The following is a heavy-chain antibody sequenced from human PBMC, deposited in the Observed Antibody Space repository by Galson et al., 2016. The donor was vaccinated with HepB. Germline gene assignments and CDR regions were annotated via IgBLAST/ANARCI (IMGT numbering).Heavy chain of an antibody. CDR2: VSQDGSEK. D-gene: IGHD4-23*01. CDR1: GFTLSRSW. Sequence: SLRLSCAASGFTLSRSWMTRVRQAPGKGLEWVAIVSQDGSEKNYMDSVKGRFTISRDNAKNSLYLQLNSLRGEDTAVYYGVRDPYGGNGAWGQGTLVTVSS. CDR3: VRDPYGGNGA. V-gene: IGHV3-7*03. J-gene: IGHJ5*02.